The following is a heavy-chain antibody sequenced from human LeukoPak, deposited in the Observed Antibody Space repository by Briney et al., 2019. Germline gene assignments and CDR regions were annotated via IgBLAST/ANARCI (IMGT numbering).Heavy chain of an antibody. V-gene: IGHV3-73*01. CDR1: GFTFSGSA. J-gene: IGHJ4*02. CDR2: IRSKANSYAT. Sequence: PGGSLRLSCAASGFTFSGSAMHWVRQASGKGLEWVGRIRSKANSYATAYAASVKGRFTISRDDSKNTAYLQMNSLKTEDTAVYYCTRLHPWALETGTTRFDYWGQGTLVTVSS. CDR3: TRLHPWALETGTTRFDY. D-gene: IGHD1-1*01.